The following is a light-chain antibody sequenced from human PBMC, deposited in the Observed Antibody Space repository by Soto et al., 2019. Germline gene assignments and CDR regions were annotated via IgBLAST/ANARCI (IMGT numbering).Light chain of an antibody. J-gene: IGKJ1*01. Sequence: EIVLTQSPATLSSFPGDRVTLSCRASQAVNTRLAWYQHKPGQAPRLLISGASTRAAGISDRFRGSGSGTEFTLTISSLRSEDSAIYYCQQYFEWPPMTFGQGTKVEI. V-gene: IGKV3-15*01. CDR3: QQYFEWPPMT. CDR2: GAS. CDR1: QAVNTR.